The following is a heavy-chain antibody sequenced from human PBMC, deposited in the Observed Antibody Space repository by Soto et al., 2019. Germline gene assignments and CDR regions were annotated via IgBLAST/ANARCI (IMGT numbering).Heavy chain of an antibody. CDR3: GKGKELGVVRYGLDA. CDR2: FGGDENYT. CDR1: GVSVNRYW. V-gene: IGHV3-74*01. Sequence: GGSLRLDCGASGVSVNRYWMHWVRQAPGKGLVWLSRFGGDENYTDYADSVRGRFTISRDIAKNTIYLQMNSLRAEDTAVYYCGKGKELGVVRYGLDAWGQGTTVTVSS. D-gene: IGHD3-3*01. J-gene: IGHJ6*02.